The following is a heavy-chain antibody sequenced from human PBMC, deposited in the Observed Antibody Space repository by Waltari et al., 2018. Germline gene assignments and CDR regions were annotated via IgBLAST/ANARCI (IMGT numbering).Heavy chain of an antibody. V-gene: IGHV1-2*04. D-gene: IGHD1-26*01. Sequence: QVQLVQSGAKVKKPGASVKVSCKASGYTFTGYYMHWVRQAPGQGLEWMGWINPNSGGTNYAQKFQGWVTMTRDTSISTAYMELSRLRSDDTAVYYCARAHSPSGSYVDYFDYWGQGTLVTVSS. J-gene: IGHJ4*02. CDR3: ARAHSPSGSYVDYFDY. CDR1: GYTFTGYY. CDR2: INPNSGGT.